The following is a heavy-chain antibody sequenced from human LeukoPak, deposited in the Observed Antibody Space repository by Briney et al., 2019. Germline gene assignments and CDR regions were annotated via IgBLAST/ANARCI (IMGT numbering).Heavy chain of an antibody. CDR3: VRDHTWWELRKVGYYFDY. D-gene: IGHD1-26*01. CDR2: ISYTGNTI. V-gene: IGHV3-48*01. CDR1: GFTFSDDA. J-gene: IGHJ4*02. Sequence: GGSLRLSCAASGFTFSDDAMNWVRQAPGKGLEWVSYISYTGNTIYYADSVKGRFTISRDNVKDSLYLQMNNLRGEDTAVYYCVRDHTWWELRKVGYYFDYWGQGTLVTVSS.